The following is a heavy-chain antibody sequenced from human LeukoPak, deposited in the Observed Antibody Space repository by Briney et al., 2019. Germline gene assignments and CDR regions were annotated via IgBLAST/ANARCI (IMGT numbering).Heavy chain of an antibody. CDR1: GYTFTSYG. V-gene: IGHV1-18*01. J-gene: IGHJ3*02. CDR2: ISAYNGNT. Sequence: ASVKVSCKASGYTFTSYGISWVRQAPGQGLEWMGWISAYNGNTNYAQKLQGRVTMTTDTSTSTAYMELRSLRSDDTAMYYCARDRIVVVPAAVDAFDIWGQGTMVTVSS. CDR3: ARDRIVVVPAAVDAFDI. D-gene: IGHD2-2*01.